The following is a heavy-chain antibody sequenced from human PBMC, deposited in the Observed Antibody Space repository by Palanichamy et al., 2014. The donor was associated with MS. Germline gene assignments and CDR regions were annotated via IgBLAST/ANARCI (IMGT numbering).Heavy chain of an antibody. J-gene: IGHJ2*01. CDR2: IYNDGST. V-gene: IGHV3-66*01. CDR1: GFTFSNYW. D-gene: IGHD5-24*01. CDR3: ARFTGRDGFSHHWHFDV. Sequence: EVQLVESGGGLVQPGGSLRLSCAASGFTFSNYWMTWVRQAPGKGLEWVSFIYNDGSTSYADSVKGRVVVSRDNSKNTLFLQMNILRVDDTAMYYCARFTGRDGFSHHWHFDVWGRGTPVTVSS.